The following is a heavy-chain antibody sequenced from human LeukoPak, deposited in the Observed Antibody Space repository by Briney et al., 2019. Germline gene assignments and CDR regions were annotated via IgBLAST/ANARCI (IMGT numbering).Heavy chain of an antibody. CDR2: INSDGSST. CDR3: ARDQGHYYYYMDV. CDR1: GFTFSSYW. Sequence: GSLRLSCAASGFTFSSYWMHWVRQAPGKGLVWVSRINSDGSSTSYADSVKGRFTISRDNAENSVYLQMNSLRDEDTAVYYCARDQGHYYYYMDVWGKGTTVTVSS. V-gene: IGHV3-74*01. J-gene: IGHJ6*03.